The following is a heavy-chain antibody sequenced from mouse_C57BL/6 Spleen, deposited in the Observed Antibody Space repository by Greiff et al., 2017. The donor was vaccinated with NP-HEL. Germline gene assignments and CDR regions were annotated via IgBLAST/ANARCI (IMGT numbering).Heavy chain of an antibody. Sequence: VQLQQSGPELVKPGASVKLSCKASGYTFTSYDINWVKQRPGQGLAWIGWIYPRDGSTKYNEKFKGKATLTVDTSSSTAYMELHSLTSEDSAVYFCARLDTTVRYYFDYWGQGTTLTVSS. V-gene: IGHV1-85*01. CDR3: ARLDTTVRYYFDY. CDR1: GYTFTSYD. J-gene: IGHJ2*01. D-gene: IGHD1-1*01. CDR2: IYPRDGST.